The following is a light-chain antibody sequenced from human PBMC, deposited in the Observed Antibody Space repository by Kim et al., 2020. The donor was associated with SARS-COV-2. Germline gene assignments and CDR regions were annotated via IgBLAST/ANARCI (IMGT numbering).Light chain of an antibody. J-gene: IGKJ3*01. V-gene: IGKV4-1*01. Sequence: DIVMTQSPDSLAVSLGERAIINCKSSQSVLYSSDNKNYLAWYQQKPGHPPKLLIYWASTRGSGVPDRFSGSGSGADFTLTISSLQAEDVAVYYCQQYYGTPFTFGPGTKVDIK. CDR2: WAS. CDR3: QQYYGTPFT. CDR1: QSVLYSSDNKNY.